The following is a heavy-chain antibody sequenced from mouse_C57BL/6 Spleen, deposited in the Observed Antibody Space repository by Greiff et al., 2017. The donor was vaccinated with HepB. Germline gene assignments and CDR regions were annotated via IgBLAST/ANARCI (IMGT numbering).Heavy chain of an antibody. V-gene: IGHV1-55*01. CDR2: IYPGSGST. CDR3: ARGGGTMVTNWYFDV. Sequence: VKLQQPGAELVKPGASVKMSCKASGYTFTSYWITWVKQRPGQGLEWIGDIYPGSGSTNYNEKFKSKATLTVDTSSSTAYMQLSSLTSEDSAVYYCARGGGTMVTNWYFDVWGTGTTVTVSS. CDR1: GYTFTSYW. J-gene: IGHJ1*03. D-gene: IGHD2-2*01.